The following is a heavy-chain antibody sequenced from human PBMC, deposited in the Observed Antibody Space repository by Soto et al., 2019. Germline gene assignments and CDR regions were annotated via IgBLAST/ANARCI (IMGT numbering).Heavy chain of an antibody. Sequence: EVQLVESGGGLVKPGGSLRLSCAASGFTFSNAWMNWVRQAPGKGLEWVGRIKSKIDGGTTDYGVLVKGRFTISRDDSQNTVYLQLNSLKIEDTAVYYCISAYSSNWEGAYDMCGQGTMVTVSS. CDR3: ISAYSSNWEGAYDM. CDR2: IKSKIDGGTT. V-gene: IGHV3-15*07. D-gene: IGHD6-13*01. J-gene: IGHJ3*02. CDR1: GFTFSNAW.